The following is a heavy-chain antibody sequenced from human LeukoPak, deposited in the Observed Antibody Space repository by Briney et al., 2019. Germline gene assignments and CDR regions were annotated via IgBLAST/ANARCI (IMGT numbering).Heavy chain of an antibody. CDR2: ISYTNII. D-gene: IGHD4-17*01. CDR1: GFTFSTYS. CDR3: AKEGGDYIFDYFES. J-gene: IGHJ4*02. Sequence: GGSLRLPCAASGFTFSTYSMNWVRQAPGKGLEWVSYISYTNIIYYADSVKGRFTISRDDSKNMLYLQMNSLRAEDTAVYYCAKEGGDYIFDYFESWGRGTLVTVSS. V-gene: IGHV3-48*01.